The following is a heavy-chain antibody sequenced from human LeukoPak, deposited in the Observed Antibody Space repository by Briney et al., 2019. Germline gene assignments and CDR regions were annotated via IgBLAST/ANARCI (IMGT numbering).Heavy chain of an antibody. Sequence: GASVKVSCKASGYTFTGYYMHWVRQAPGQGLEWMGWINPNSGGTDYVQKFQDRVTVTRDTSIRTAYLELSRLGSDDTAVYYCARDLLRYSNTNWFDPWGQGTLVTVSS. CDR3: ARDLLRYSNTNWFDP. J-gene: IGHJ5*02. CDR1: GYTFTGYY. D-gene: IGHD3-9*01. CDR2: INPNSGGT. V-gene: IGHV1-2*02.